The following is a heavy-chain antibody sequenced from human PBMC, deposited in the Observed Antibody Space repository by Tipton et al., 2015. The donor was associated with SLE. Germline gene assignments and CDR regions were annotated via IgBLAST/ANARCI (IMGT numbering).Heavy chain of an antibody. Sequence: SLRLSCAASGFTLRNHWMAWVRQAPGKGLVWVSRFSGGGITSYADSVRGRFIISRDKSQKTVYLQMNSLRTEDTAVYYCATQGYGGYYYSLDAWGQGTTVTVSS. CDR1: GFTLRNHW. J-gene: IGHJ6*02. CDR3: ATQGYGGYYYSLDA. CDR2: FSGGGIT. D-gene: IGHD3-10*01. V-gene: IGHV3-53*05.